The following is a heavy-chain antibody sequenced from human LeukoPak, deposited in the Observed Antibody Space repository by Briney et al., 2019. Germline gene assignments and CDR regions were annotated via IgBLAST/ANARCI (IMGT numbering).Heavy chain of an antibody. CDR3: VRRNTVTTSPTRYDGFDL. V-gene: IGHV4-61*02. CDR1: GGSISSGSYY. Sequence: SQTLSLTCTVSGGSISSGSYYWSWIRQPAGKGLEWIGRIYTSGSTDYNPSLKSRVTISVDTSKNQFSLKLSSVTAADTAVFYCVRRNTVTTSPTRYDGFDLWGQGTIVAVSS. CDR2: IYTSGST. D-gene: IGHD4-17*01. J-gene: IGHJ3*01.